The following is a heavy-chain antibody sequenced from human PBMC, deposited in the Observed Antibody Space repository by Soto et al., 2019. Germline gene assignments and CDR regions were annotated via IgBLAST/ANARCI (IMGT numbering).Heavy chain of an antibody. J-gene: IGHJ4*02. V-gene: IGHV3-30*18. CDR3: AKDNSGNYFDY. CDR1: GFTFSSYG. CDR2: ISYDGSNK. Sequence: GGSPRLSCAASGFTFSSYGMHWVRQAPGKGLEWVAVISYDGSNKYYADSVKGRFTISRDNSKNTLYLQMNSLRAEDTAVYYCAKDNSGNYFDYWGQGTLVTVSS. D-gene: IGHD6-25*01.